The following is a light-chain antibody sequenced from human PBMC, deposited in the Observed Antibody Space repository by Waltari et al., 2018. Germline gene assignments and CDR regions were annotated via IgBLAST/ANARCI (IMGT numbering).Light chain of an antibody. Sequence: QSALTQPASVSGSPGQSLTLSCPGTSSDVCSHNYVPCYQQHPGTPPKLLIYDVTQRPSGVSGRFSGSKSGNTASLTISGLQPEDEADYFCSSYTPASILVFGGGTKLTV. CDR2: DVT. V-gene: IGLV2-14*03. CDR1: SSDVCSHNY. J-gene: IGLJ2*01. CDR3: SSYTPASILV.